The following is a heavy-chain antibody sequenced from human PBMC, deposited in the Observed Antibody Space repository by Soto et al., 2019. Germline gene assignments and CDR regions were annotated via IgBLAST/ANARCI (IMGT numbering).Heavy chain of an antibody. V-gene: IGHV3-53*01. CDR1: GFTVSSNY. CDR2: IYSGGST. Sequence: PGGSLRLSCAASGFTVSSNYMSWVRQAPGKGLEWVSVIYSGGSTYYADSVKGRFTISRDNSKNTLYLQMNSLRAEDTAVYYCARDLAHDILTGYYTTYYYYGMDVWGQGTTVTVSS. J-gene: IGHJ6*02. D-gene: IGHD3-9*01. CDR3: ARDLAHDILTGYYTTYYYYGMDV.